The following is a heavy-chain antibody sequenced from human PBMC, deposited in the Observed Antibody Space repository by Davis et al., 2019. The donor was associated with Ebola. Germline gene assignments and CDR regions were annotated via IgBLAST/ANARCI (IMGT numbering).Heavy chain of an antibody. J-gene: IGHJ6*03. D-gene: IGHD3-16*01. Sequence: PSETLSLTCTVSGGSISPSYLRWIRQPPGKGLEWIGYIYYSGSTNYNPSLKSRVTISVDTSKRQFSPKLSSVTAADTAVYYCARGDDYPFYMDVWGKGTTVTVSS. CDR3: ARGDDYPFYMDV. CDR1: GGSISPSY. V-gene: IGHV4-59*01. CDR2: IYYSGST.